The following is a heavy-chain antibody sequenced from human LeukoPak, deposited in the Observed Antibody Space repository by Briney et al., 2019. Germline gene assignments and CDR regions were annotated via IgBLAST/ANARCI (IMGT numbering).Heavy chain of an antibody. CDR3: ARATPYYYDSSGRRYYFDY. J-gene: IGHJ4*02. V-gene: IGHV4-4*07. Sequence: SETLSRTCTVSGGSISSYYWSWIRQPAGKGLEWIGRIYTSGSTNYNPSLKSRVTMSVDTSKNQFSLKLSSVTAADTAVYYWARATPYYYDSSGRRYYFDYWGQGTLVTVSS. CDR1: GGSISSYY. CDR2: IYTSGST. D-gene: IGHD3-22*01.